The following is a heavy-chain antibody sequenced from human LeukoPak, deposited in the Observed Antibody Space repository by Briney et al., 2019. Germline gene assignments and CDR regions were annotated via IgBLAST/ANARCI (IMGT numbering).Heavy chain of an antibody. D-gene: IGHD6-19*01. V-gene: IGHV3-53*01. Sequence: GGSLRLSCAASGFTVSSDYMSWVRQAPGKGLEWVSLISSGGSTYYADSVKGRFTISRDNAKNSLYLQMNSLRAEDTAVYYCASSSGFDAFDIWGQGTMVTVSS. J-gene: IGHJ3*02. CDR3: ASSSGFDAFDI. CDR1: GFTVSSDY. CDR2: ISSGGST.